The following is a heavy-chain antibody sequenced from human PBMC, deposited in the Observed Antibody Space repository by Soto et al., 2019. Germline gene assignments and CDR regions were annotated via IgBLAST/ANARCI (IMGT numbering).Heavy chain of an antibody. CDR3: ARGRYCLTGRCFPNWFDS. V-gene: IGHV4-30-4*01. CDR2: IYKSATT. J-gene: IGHJ5*01. D-gene: IGHD7-27*01. Sequence: SETLSLTCSVSGDSISNLDYFWAWIRQPPGQALEYIGYIYKSATTYYNPSFESRVAISVDTSKSQFSLNVTSVTAADTAVYFCARGRYCLTGRCFPNWFDSWGQGALVAVSS. CDR1: GDSISNLDYF.